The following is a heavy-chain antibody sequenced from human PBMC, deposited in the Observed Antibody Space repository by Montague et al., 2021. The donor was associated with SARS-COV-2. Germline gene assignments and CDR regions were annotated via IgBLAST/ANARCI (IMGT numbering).Heavy chain of an antibody. CDR2: IYHGNIRHSSST. J-gene: IGHJ4*02. CDR3: AEGPGPYGASWGGWH. CDR1: GYSISTGYY. V-gene: IGHV4-38-2*02. D-gene: IGHD3-16*01. Sequence: SETLSLTCTVSGYSISTGYYWGWIRQPPGEGLEWIGSIYHGNIRHSSSTHYNPSLQSRVTIPVDSSTNQISLELSSVTGADTAVYYCAEGPGPYGASWGGWHWGRGTLVIISS.